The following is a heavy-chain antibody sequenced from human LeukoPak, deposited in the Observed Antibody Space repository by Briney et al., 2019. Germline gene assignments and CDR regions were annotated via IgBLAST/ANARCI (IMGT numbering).Heavy chain of an antibody. J-gene: IGHJ4*02. CDR2: INAYNGNT. Sequence: ASVKVSCKASGYTFSSYGFSWVRQAPGQGLEWMGWINAYNGNTNYAQNLQGRVTMTTDTSTSTAYMELRSLRSDDTAVYYCARRPGTTLNFDYWGQGTLVTVSS. D-gene: IGHD1-1*01. V-gene: IGHV1-18*01. CDR3: ARRPGTTLNFDY. CDR1: GYTFSSYG.